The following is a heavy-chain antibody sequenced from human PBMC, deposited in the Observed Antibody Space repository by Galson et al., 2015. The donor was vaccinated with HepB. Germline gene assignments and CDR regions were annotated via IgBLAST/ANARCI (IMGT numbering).Heavy chain of an antibody. V-gene: IGHV3-30*18. J-gene: IGHJ4*02. Sequence: SLRLSCAASGFTFSSYGMHWVRQAPGKGLEWVALISYGGSNKYYAHSVKGRFTISRDNSKNTLYLQMNSLRAEDTAVYYCVKNDGFFNYWGQGTLVTVSS. D-gene: IGHD1-1*01. CDR3: VKNDGFFNY. CDR2: ISYGGSNK. CDR1: GFTFSSYG.